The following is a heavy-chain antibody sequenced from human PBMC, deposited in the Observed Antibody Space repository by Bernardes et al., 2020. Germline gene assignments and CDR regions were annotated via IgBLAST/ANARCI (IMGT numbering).Heavy chain of an antibody. CDR1: GGSISSSSYY. J-gene: IGHJ4*02. Sequence: SETLSLTCTVSGGSISSSSYYWGWIRQPPGKGLEWIGSIYYSGSTYYNPSLKSRVTISVDTSKNQFSLKLSSVTAADTAVYYCARRGIAAAGQFETYFDYWGQGTLVTVSS. D-gene: IGHD6-13*01. V-gene: IGHV4-39*01. CDR2: IYYSGST. CDR3: ARRGIAAAGQFETYFDY.